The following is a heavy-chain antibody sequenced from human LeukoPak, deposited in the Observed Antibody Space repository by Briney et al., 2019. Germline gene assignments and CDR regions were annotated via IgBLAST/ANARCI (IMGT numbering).Heavy chain of an antibody. CDR2: IYHSGST. V-gene: IGHV4-30-2*01. D-gene: IGHD3-22*01. CDR1: GGSISSGGYS. Sequence: SETLSLTCAVSGGSISSGGYSWSWIRQPPGKGLEWIGYIYHSGSTYYNPSLKSRVTISVDRSKNQFSLKLSSVTAADTAVYYCARTIVVVHDAFDIWGQGTMVTVSS. CDR3: ARTIVVVHDAFDI. J-gene: IGHJ3*02.